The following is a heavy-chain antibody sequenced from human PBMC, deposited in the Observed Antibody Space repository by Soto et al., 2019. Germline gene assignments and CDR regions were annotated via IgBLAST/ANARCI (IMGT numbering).Heavy chain of an antibody. CDR3: ARLDTAIVRFWFDP. Sequence: QVQLVESGGGVVQPGRSLRLSCAASGFTFSSYAMHWVRQAPGKGLEWVAVISYDGSNKYYADSVKGRFTISRDNSKNTLYLQMTSLSVKVTAVDYCARLDTAIVRFWFDPWGQGTLVTVSS. J-gene: IGHJ5*02. D-gene: IGHD5-18*01. CDR1: GFTFSSYA. CDR2: ISYDGSNK. V-gene: IGHV3-30-3*01.